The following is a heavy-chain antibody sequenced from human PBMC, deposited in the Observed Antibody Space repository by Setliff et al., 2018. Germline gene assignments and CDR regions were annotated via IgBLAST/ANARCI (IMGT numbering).Heavy chain of an antibody. CDR1: GFSFSHYA. D-gene: IGHD3-22*01. V-gene: IGHV3-30*02. J-gene: IGHJ4*02. Sequence: PGESLKISCAASGFSFSHYAMHWVRQGPGKGLEWVALISYGGTNKYYGDSVKGRFTISRDDSENMVYLQMNGLRAEDTSVYYCVKERSGFYGDFWGQGTLVT. CDR2: ISYGGTNK. CDR3: VKERSGFYGDF.